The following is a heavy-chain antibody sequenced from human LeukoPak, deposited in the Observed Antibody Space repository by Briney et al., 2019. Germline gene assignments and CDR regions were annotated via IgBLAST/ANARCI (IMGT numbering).Heavy chain of an antibody. D-gene: IGHD1-26*01. J-gene: IGHJ3*02. Sequence: SETLSLTCTVSGGSISSYYWSWIRQPPGKGLEWIGYIYYSGSTNYNPSLKSRVTISVDTSKNQFSLKLSSVTAADTAVYYCAREGGSYDNAFDIWGQGTMVTVSS. CDR3: AREGGSYDNAFDI. CDR2: IYYSGST. V-gene: IGHV4-59*01. CDR1: GGSISSYY.